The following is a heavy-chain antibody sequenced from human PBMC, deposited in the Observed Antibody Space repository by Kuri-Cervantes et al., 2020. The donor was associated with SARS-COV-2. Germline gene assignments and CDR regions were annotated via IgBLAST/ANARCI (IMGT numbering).Heavy chain of an antibody. CDR2: ISSSGSTI. CDR3: ARGAHYYDSSSYPEWFDP. V-gene: IGHV3-11*01. J-gene: IGHJ5*02. D-gene: IGHD3-22*01. CDR1: GFTFSDYY. Sequence: GGSLRLSCAASGFTFSDYYMSWIRQAPGKGLEWVSYISSSGSTIYYADSVKGRFTISRGNAKNSLYLQMNSLRAEDTALYHCARGAHYYDSSSYPEWFDPWGQGTLVTVSS.